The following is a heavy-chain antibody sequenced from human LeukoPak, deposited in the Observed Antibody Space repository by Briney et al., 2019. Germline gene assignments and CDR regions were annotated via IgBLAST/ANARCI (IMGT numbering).Heavy chain of an antibody. CDR3: ARDQGYSYGTGIDY. CDR1: GFTFSSYE. J-gene: IGHJ4*02. D-gene: IGHD5-18*01. Sequence: GGSLRLSCAASGFTFSSYEMNWVRQAPGKGLEWVSYISSSGSTIYYADSVKGRFTISRDNAKNSLYLQMNSLRAEDTALYHCARDQGYSYGTGIDYWGQGTLVTVSS. CDR2: ISSSGSTI. V-gene: IGHV3-48*03.